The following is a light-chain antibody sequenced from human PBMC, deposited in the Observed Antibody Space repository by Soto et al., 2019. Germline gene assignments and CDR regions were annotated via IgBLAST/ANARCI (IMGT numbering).Light chain of an antibody. CDR3: SSYTSSSTLV. CDR2: DVS. J-gene: IGLJ2*01. V-gene: IGLV2-14*01. Sequence: QSALTQPASVSGSPGQSVTISCTGTSIDVGGYNYVSWYQQHPGKAPKLMIYDVSNRPSGLSNRFSGSKSGNTASLTISGLQADDEADYYCSSYTSSSTLVFGGGTKLTVL. CDR1: SIDVGGYNY.